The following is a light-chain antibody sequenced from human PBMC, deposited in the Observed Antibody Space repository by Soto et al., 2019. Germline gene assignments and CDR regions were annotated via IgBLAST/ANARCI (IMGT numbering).Light chain of an antibody. J-gene: IGKJ1*01. CDR2: GTS. Sequence: EIVLTQSPGTLSLSPGERATLSCSASQSLSSSYLAWYQQKPGQAPRLLIYGTSIRATGIPDRFSGSGSGTDFTLTITRLEPEDFAVYYCQRFGTSPPWTFGQGTKVDNK. V-gene: IGKV3-20*01. CDR3: QRFGTSPPWT. CDR1: QSLSSSY.